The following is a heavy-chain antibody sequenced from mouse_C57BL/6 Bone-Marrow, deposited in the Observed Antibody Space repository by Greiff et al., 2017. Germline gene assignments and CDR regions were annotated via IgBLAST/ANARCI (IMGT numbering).Heavy chain of an antibody. Sequence: EVKLVESEGGLVQPGSSMKLSCTASGFTFSDYYMAWVRQVPEKGLEWVANINYDGSSTYYLDSLKSRFIISRDNAKNILYLQMSRLKSEDTATYYCARGDYYGLDYWGQGTTLTVSS. V-gene: IGHV5-16*01. CDR1: GFTFSDYY. D-gene: IGHD1-1*01. J-gene: IGHJ2*01. CDR2: INYDGSST. CDR3: ARGDYYGLDY.